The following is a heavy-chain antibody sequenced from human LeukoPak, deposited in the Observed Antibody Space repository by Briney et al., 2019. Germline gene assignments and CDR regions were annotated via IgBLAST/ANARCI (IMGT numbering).Heavy chain of an antibody. D-gene: IGHD3-9*01. CDR2: IYYSGST. CDR1: GGSISSGGYY. CDR3: ARGDYDILTGYPKLNWFDP. V-gene: IGHV4-31*03. Sequence: PSETLSLTCTVSGGSISSGGYYWSWIRQHPGKGLEWIGCIYYSGSTYYNPSLKSRVTISVDTSKNQFSLKLSSVTAADTAVYYCARGDYDILTGYPKLNWFDPWGQGTLVTVSS. J-gene: IGHJ5*02.